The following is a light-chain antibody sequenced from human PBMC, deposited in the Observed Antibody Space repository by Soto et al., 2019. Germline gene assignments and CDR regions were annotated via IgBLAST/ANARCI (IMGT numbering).Light chain of an antibody. Sequence: EIVLTQSPGTLSLSPGERATLSCRASQSVRSSYLAWYQQKPGQSPRLLIYGASNRATGIPDRFSGSGSGTDFTLAISRLEPEDFALYYCQQYGSSPTFGQGTKVEIK. CDR2: GAS. CDR1: QSVRSSY. J-gene: IGKJ1*01. CDR3: QQYGSSPT. V-gene: IGKV3-20*01.